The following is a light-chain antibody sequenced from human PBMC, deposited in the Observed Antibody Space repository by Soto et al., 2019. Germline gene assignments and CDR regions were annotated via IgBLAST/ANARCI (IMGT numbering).Light chain of an antibody. CDR3: QQRSNWPLT. V-gene: IGKV3-11*01. J-gene: IGKJ4*01. Sequence: EIVLTQSPATLSLSPGERATLSCRASQSVSSYLAWYQQKSGQAPRLLIYDASNRATGIPARFSGSGSVTDFTLTISSLEPEDFAVYYCQQRSNWPLTFGGGTKVEIK. CDR2: DAS. CDR1: QSVSSY.